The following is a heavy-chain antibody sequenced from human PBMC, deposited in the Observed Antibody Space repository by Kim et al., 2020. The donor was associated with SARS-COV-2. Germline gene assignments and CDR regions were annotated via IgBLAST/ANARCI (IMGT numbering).Heavy chain of an antibody. CDR1: GFTFTTYW. CDR2: INSDVTGT. CDR3: ARGHGTYYYGMDV. Sequence: GGSLRLSCGVSGFTFTTYWMHWVRQAPGKGLVWVSRINSDVTGTAYADPVKGRFTISRDNARDTVYLQMNSLRADDTAMYYCARGHGTYYYGMDVWGQGTTVTVSS. J-gene: IGHJ6*02. V-gene: IGHV3-74*01.